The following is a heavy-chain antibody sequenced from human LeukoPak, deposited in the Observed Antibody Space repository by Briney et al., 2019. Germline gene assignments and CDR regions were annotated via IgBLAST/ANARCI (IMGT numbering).Heavy chain of an antibody. J-gene: IGHJ5*02. V-gene: IGHV1-58*02. Sequence: ASVKVSCKASGFTFTSSAMPWVRQARGQRLEWIGWIVVGSGNTNYAQKFQERVTITRDMSTSTAYMELSSLRSEDTAVYYCARTPDDYSNHNWFDPWGQGTLVTVSS. D-gene: IGHD4-11*01. CDR1: GFTFTSSA. CDR3: ARTPDDYSNHNWFDP. CDR2: IVVGSGNT.